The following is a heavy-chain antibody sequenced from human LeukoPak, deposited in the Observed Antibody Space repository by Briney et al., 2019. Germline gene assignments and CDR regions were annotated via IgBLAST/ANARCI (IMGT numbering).Heavy chain of an antibody. CDR1: GGSISNSSYY. J-gene: IGHJ3*02. V-gene: IGHV4-39*07. D-gene: IGHD3-10*01. Sequence: PSETLSLTCTVSGGSISNSSYYWGWIRQPPGKGLEWIGSIYYTASTYYNPSLKSRVTISIHTSKSQFSLNLDSVSAADTAVYYCARMVSVRGVIIRGVFDIWGQGTVVTVSS. CDR3: ARMVSVRGVIIRGVFDI. CDR2: IYYTAST.